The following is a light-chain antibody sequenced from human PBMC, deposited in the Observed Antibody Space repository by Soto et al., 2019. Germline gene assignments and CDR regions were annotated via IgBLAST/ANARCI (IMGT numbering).Light chain of an antibody. V-gene: IGKV3-15*01. CDR1: QSVSSN. Sequence: EIVMTQSPATLSVSPGERATLSCRASQSVSSNLAWYQQKPGQAPRLLIYHASPRATGIPARFSGSGSGTKFTLTISSLQSQDLAVYYCQQYNKWPLTFGGGTQVEIK. J-gene: IGKJ4*01. CDR3: QQYNKWPLT. CDR2: HAS.